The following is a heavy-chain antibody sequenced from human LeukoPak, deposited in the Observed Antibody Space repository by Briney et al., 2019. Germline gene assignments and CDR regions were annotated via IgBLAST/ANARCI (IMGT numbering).Heavy chain of an antibody. CDR2: VSDSDENT. D-gene: IGHD6-13*01. J-gene: IGHJ4*02. Sequence: SGGSLRLSCAASGFTFSSFAMSWVRQAPGKGLEWVSSVSDSDENTYYADSVKGRFTISRDNSKNTLYLQMNSLRAEDTAVYYCAKDHGSSWRYFDYWGQGTLVTVSS. CDR1: GFTFSSFA. CDR3: AKDHGSSWRYFDY. V-gene: IGHV3-23*01.